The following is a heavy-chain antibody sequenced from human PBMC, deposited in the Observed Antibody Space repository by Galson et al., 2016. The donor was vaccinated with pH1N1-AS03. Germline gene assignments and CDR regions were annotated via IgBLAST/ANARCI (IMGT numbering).Heavy chain of an antibody. CDR1: GFIFSTYS. CDR2: IGRESSPI. J-gene: IGHJ4*02. CDR3: ARRYYDSRGHPLDW. D-gene: IGHD3-22*01. V-gene: IGHV3-21*04. Sequence: SLRLSCAGSGFIFSTYSMIWVRQAPGKELEWVSSIGRESSPIVYADSVKGRFTTSRDNAKNSLYLQMNSLRVEDTAVYYCARRYYDSRGHPLDWWGQGALVTVSS.